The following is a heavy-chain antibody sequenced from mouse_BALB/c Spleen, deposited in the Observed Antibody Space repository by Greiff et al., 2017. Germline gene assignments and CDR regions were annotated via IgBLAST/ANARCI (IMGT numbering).Heavy chain of an antibody. J-gene: IGHJ2*01. D-gene: IGHD1-1*01. CDR1: GFTFTDYY. Sequence: EVQVVESGGGLVQPGGSLRLSCATSGFTFTDYYMSWVRQPPGKALEWLGFIRNKANGYTTEYSASVKGRFTISRDNSQSILYLQMNTLRAEDSATYYCARDGGSSLYYFDYWGQGTTLTVSS. CDR3: ARDGGSSLYYFDY. CDR2: IRNKANGYTT. V-gene: IGHV7-3*02.